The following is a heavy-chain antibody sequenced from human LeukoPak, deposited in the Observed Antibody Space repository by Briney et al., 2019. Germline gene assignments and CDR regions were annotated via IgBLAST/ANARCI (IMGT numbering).Heavy chain of an antibody. J-gene: IGHJ4*02. Sequence: GGSLRLSCAGSGFTFSSYSMKWIRQAPGKGLEWASSISSSSMYIYYADSVKGRFTISRDNAKKSLYLQMNSLRAEDTAVYYCARDCSGGSCYPRQFYFDYWGQGTLVTVSS. CDR1: GFTFSSYS. D-gene: IGHD2-15*01. CDR3: ARDCSGGSCYPRQFYFDY. V-gene: IGHV3-21*01. CDR2: ISSSSMYI.